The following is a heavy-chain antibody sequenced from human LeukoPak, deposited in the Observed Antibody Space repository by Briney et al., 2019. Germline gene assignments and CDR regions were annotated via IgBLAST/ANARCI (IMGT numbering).Heavy chain of an antibody. V-gene: IGHV3-66*01. CDR3: ARDGGNNSWYGMDV. Sequence: GGSLRLSCAASGFTVSSNYMSWVRQAPGKGLEWVSIIYRVGSTFYADSVEGRFTISRDNSKNTLYLQMNSLRVEDTAIYYCARDGGNNSWYGMDVWGQGTMVTVSS. CDR2: IYRVGST. J-gene: IGHJ6*02. D-gene: IGHD4-23*01. CDR1: GFTVSSNY.